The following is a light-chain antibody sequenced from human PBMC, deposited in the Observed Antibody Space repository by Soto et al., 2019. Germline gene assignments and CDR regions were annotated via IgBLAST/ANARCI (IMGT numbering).Light chain of an antibody. CDR3: QQYRRYPGT. J-gene: IGKJ1*01. CDR2: AAS. Sequence: DIQMTQSPSSLSASVGDRVTITCRASQGIRNYLAWFQQKPGQAPKSLIYAASSLPSGVPSRFSGSGSGTDFTLTISRLQPEYFANYYCQQYRRYPGTFGQGTKVEIK. V-gene: IGKV1-16*01. CDR1: QGIRNY.